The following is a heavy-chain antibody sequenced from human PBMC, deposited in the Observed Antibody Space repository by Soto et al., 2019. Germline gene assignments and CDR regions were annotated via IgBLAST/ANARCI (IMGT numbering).Heavy chain of an antibody. D-gene: IGHD3-22*01. Sequence: SETLSLTCAVYGGSFSGYYWSWIRQPPGKGLEWIGEINHSGSTNYNPSLKSRVTISVDTSKNQFSLKLSSVTAADTAVYYCARGRMLVNSKKAHEMDVWGKGTMLT. CDR3: ARGRMLVNSKKAHEMDV. J-gene: IGHJ6*03. CDR1: GGSFSGYY. V-gene: IGHV4-34*01. CDR2: INHSGST.